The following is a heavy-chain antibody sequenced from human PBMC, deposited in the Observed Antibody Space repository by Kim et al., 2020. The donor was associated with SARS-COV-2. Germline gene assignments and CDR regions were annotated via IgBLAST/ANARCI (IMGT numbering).Heavy chain of an antibody. CDR1: GGSFSGYY. V-gene: IGHV4-34*01. CDR3: ARGRIYYYGSGSYLDV. Sequence: SETLSLTCAVYGGSFSGYYWSWIRQPPGKGLEWIGEINHSGSTNYNPSLKSRVTISVDTSKNQFSLKLSSVTAADTAVYYCARGRIYYYGSGSYLDVWG. D-gene: IGHD3-10*01. CDR2: INHSGST. J-gene: IGHJ6*03.